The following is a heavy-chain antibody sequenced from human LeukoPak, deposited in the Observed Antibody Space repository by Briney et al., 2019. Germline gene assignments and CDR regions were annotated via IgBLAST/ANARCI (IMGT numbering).Heavy chain of an antibody. CDR1: GGSISSGSYY. J-gene: IGHJ4*02. D-gene: IGHD3-22*01. Sequence: SETLSLTCTVSGGSISSGSYYWSWIRQPAGRGLEWIGRIYTSGSTNYNPSLKSRVTISVDTSKNQFSLKLSSVTAADTAVYYCARTYDTTRRDYWGQGTLVTVSS. V-gene: IGHV4-61*02. CDR3: ARTYDTTRRDY. CDR2: IYTSGST.